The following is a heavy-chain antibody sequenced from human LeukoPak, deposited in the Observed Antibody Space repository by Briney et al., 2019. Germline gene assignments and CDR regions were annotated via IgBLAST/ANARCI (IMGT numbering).Heavy chain of an antibody. CDR1: GGSFSGYY. V-gene: IGHV4-59*10. J-gene: IGHJ5*02. CDR3: ARFFSSGWYNWFDP. D-gene: IGHD6-19*01. Sequence: PSETLSLTCAVYGGSFSGYYWSWIRQPAGKGLEWIGRIYTSGSTNYNPSLKSRVTMSVDTSKNQFSLKLSSVTAADTAVYYCARFFSSGWYNWFDPWGQGTLVTVSS. CDR2: IYTSGST.